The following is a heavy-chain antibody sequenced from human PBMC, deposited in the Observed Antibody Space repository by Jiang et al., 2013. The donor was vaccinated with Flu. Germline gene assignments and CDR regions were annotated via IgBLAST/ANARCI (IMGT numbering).Heavy chain of an antibody. CDR2: IYPRDSDT. CDR3: ARHGSGNGGWKIFDS. D-gene: IGHD3-10*01. V-gene: IGHV5-51*01. Sequence: SLKISCVGSGYSFSTFWIVWVRQMPGKGPEWMGIIYPRDSDTRYSPSFQGQVTFSADKSINTAYLHWSSLKASDTAIYYCARHGSGNGGWKIFDSWGQGTHVTVSS. J-gene: IGHJ4*02. CDR1: GYSFSTFW.